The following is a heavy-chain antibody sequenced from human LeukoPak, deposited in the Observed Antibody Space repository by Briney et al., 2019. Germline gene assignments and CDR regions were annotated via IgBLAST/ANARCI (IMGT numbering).Heavy chain of an antibody. CDR3: ARSSSAYYYEFDY. D-gene: IGHD3-22*01. CDR2: IYIGGST. J-gene: IGHJ4*02. V-gene: IGHV3-53*01. CDR1: GFSVSSNY. Sequence: GGSLRLSCAASGFSVSSNYMNGVRQATGKGLEWGSFIYIGGSTSYADSVKGRFTISRDNSKNTVYLQMNSLRAEDTAVYYCARSSSAYYYEFDYWGQGTLVTVSS.